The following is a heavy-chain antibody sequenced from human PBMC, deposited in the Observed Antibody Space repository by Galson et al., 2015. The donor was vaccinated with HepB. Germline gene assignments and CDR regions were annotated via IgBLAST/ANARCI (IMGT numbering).Heavy chain of an antibody. CDR1: GYTFTSYG. Sequence: SVKVSCKASGYTFTSYGISWVRQAPGQGLEWMGWISAYNGNTNYAQKLQGRVTMTTDTSTSTAYMELRSLRSDDTAVYYCARDTSGVKGFSSWFDPWGQGTLVTVSS. CDR3: ARDTSGVKGFSSWFDP. J-gene: IGHJ5*02. CDR2: ISAYNGNT. V-gene: IGHV1-18*01.